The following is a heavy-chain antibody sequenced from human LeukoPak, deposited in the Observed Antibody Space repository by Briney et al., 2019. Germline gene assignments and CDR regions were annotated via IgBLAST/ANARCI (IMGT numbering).Heavy chain of an antibody. Sequence: GGSLRLSCAASGFTFSGSAMHWVRQASGKGLEWVGRIRSKANSYATAYAASVKGRFTISRDDSKNTAYLQMNSLKTEDTAVYYCTRLFSVPVPAATPYNWFDPWGQGTLVTVSS. V-gene: IGHV3-73*01. D-gene: IGHD2-2*01. J-gene: IGHJ5*02. CDR2: IRSKANSYAT. CDR3: TRLFSVPVPAATPYNWFDP. CDR1: GFTFSGSA.